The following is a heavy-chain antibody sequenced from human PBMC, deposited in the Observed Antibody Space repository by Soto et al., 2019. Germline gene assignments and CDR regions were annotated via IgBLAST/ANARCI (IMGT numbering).Heavy chain of an antibody. Sequence: PGGSLRLSCSASGFPFSSYTMYWVRQAPGKGREWVSAISGSGGSTYYADSVKGRFTISRDNSKNTLYLQMNSLRAEDTAVYYCAKDGETYYYYGMDVWGQGTTVTVSS. J-gene: IGHJ6*02. CDR2: ISGSGGST. CDR3: AKDGETYYYYGMDV. CDR1: GFPFSSYT. D-gene: IGHD3-10*01. V-gene: IGHV3-23*01.